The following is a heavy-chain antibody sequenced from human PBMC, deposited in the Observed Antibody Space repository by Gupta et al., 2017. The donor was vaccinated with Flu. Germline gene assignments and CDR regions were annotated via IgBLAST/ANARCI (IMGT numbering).Heavy chain of an antibody. CDR3: ARDLCSSTSCYIYGDDSDAFDI. J-gene: IGHJ3*02. CDR2: IWYDGSNK. Sequence: QVQLVESGGGVVQPGRSLRLSCAASGFTFSSYGMHWVRQAPGKGLEWVAVIWYDGSNKYYADSVKGRFTISRDNSKNTLYLQMNSLRAEDTAVYYCARDLCSSTSCYIYGDDSDAFDIWGQGTMVTVSS. V-gene: IGHV3-33*01. CDR1: GFTFSSYG. D-gene: IGHD2-2*02.